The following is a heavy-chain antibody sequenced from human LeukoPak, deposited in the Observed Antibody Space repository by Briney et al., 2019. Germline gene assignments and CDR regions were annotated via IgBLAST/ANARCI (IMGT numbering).Heavy chain of an antibody. CDR2: ISGSGGST. D-gene: IGHD3-3*01. V-gene: IGHV3-23*01. Sequence: GGSLRLSCAASGFTFSSYAMSWVRQAPGKGLEWVSAISGSGGSTYYADSVKGRFTISRDNSKNTLYLQMNSLRAKDTAVYYCAKGLRVDDFWSGYYHDYYGMDVWGQGTTVTVSS. CDR3: AKGLRVDDFWSGYYHDYYGMDV. CDR1: GFTFSSYA. J-gene: IGHJ6*02.